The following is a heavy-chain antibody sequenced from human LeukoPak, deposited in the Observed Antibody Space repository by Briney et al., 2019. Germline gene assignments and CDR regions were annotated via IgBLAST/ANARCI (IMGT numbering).Heavy chain of an antibody. CDR3: AKDRVIPPVYFDY. CDR1: GFTFSKYA. J-gene: IGHJ4*02. D-gene: IGHD3-22*01. V-gene: IGHV3-30*04. CDR2: ISYDGSIQ. Sequence: GGSLRLSCAASGFTFSKYAMHWVRQAPGKGLEWVTYISYDGSIQYYADSVKGRFTISRDNSKNTLYLQMNSLRAEDTAVYYCAKDRVIPPVYFDYWGQGTLVTVSS.